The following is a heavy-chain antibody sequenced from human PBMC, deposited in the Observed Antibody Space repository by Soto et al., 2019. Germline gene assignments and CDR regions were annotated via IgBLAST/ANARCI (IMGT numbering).Heavy chain of an antibody. CDR3: AREGDYDILTGYYNGYYYYGMDV. Sequence: ASVKVSCEASGYTFTGSYMHWVRQAPGQGLEWMGWINPNSGGTNYAQKFQGWVTMTRDTSISTAYMELSRLRSDDTAVYYCAREGDYDILTGYYNGYYYYGMDVWGQGTTVTVSS. CDR1: GYTFTGSY. D-gene: IGHD3-9*01. CDR2: INPNSGGT. J-gene: IGHJ6*02. V-gene: IGHV1-2*04.